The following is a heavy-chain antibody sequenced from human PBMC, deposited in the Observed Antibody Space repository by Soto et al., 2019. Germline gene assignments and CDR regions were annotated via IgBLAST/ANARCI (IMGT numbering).Heavy chain of an antibody. CDR2: IYPGDSDT. V-gene: IGHV5-51*01. CDR1: GYSFSSYW. D-gene: IGHD2-2*01. Sequence: AGSLYISCKGPGYSFSSYWIGCVRQMPGKGLAWMGIIYPGDSDTRYSPSFQDQVTISADKSISTAYLQWSSLQASDTAMYYRQRHTPSCSSSSCYRAWLDPWGQGILPTDSS. J-gene: IGHJ5*02. CDR3: QRHTPSCSSSSCYRAWLDP.